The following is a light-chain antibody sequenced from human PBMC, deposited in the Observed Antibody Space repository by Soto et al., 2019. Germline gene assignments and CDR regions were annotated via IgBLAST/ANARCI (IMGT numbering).Light chain of an antibody. CDR1: SSDVGGYNY. V-gene: IGLV2-14*01. Sequence: QSALTQPASVSGSPGQSITISCTGTSSDVGGYNYVSWYQQHPDKAPKLMIYEVTKRPSGVSNRFSGSKSANTASLTISGLQAEDEADYYCSSYTSSNTWVFGGGTKVTVL. CDR3: SSYTSSNTWV. CDR2: EVT. J-gene: IGLJ3*02.